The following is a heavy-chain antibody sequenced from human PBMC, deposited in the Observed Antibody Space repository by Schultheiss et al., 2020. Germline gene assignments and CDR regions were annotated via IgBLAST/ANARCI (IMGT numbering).Heavy chain of an antibody. Sequence: GGSLRLSCAASGFTFSNAWMNWVRQAPGKGLEWVGRIKSKTDGGTTDYAAPVKGRFTISRDDSKNTLYLQMNSLKTEDTAVYYCSALLSAAAIFDSWGQGTLVIGYS. CDR3: SALLSAAAIFDS. J-gene: IGHJ4*02. D-gene: IGHD2-2*01. CDR2: IKSKTDGGTT. V-gene: IGHV3-15*01. CDR1: GFTFSNAW.